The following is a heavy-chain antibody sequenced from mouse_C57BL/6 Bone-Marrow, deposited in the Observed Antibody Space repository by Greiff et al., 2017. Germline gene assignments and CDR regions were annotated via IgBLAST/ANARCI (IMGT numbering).Heavy chain of an antibody. CDR1: GFTFSDYG. CDR2: ISSGSSTI. CDR3: ARGDYDGRGFAY. V-gene: IGHV5-17*01. Sequence: EVKLMESGGGLVKPGGSLKLSCAASGFTFSDYGMHWVRQAPEKGLEWVAYISSGSSTIYYADTVKGRFTISRDNAKNTLFLQMTSLRSEDTAMYYCARGDYDGRGFAYWGQGTLVTVSA. D-gene: IGHD2-4*01. J-gene: IGHJ3*01.